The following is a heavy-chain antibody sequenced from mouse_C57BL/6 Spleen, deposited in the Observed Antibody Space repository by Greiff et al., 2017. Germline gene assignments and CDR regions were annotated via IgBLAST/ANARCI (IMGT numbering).Heavy chain of an antibody. V-gene: IGHV2-9-1*01. CDR1: GFSLTSYA. CDR2: IWTGGGT. J-gene: IGHJ4*01. D-gene: IGHD1-1*01. Sequence: VMLVESGPGLVAPSQSLSITCTVSGFSLTSYAISWVRQPPGKGLEWLGVIWTGGGTNYNSALKSRLSISKDNSKSQVFLKMNSLQTDDTARYYCAGITTVVATSMDYWGQGTSVTVSS. CDR3: AGITTVVATSMDY.